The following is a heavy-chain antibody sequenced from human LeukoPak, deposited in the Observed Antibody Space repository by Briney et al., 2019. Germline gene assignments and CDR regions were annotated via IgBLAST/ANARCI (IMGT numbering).Heavy chain of an antibody. CDR2: IYHTGSA. V-gene: IGHV4-38-2*01. J-gene: IGHJ4*02. Sequence: SETLSLTCSVSGYSFTIGHYWGWIQQPPGKGLEWIANIYHTGSAPYNPSLKSRVTISVDPSKNQFSLKLSSVTAADTAVYSCARYCTSTTCILRGFAYWGQGTLVTVSS. CDR3: ARYCTSTTCILRGFAY. D-gene: IGHD2-2*01. CDR1: GYSFTIGHY.